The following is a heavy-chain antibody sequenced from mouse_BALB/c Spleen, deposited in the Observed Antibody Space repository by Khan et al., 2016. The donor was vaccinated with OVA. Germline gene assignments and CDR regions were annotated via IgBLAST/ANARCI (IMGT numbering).Heavy chain of an antibody. V-gene: IGHV2-6-1*01. CDR2: IWSDGST. Sequence: QVQLKESGPGLVAPSQSLSITCTISGFSLTNYGVHWVRQPPGKGLEWLVVIWSDGSTTYNSALKSILIISKDNSKSQVFLKMNSLQTDDTAVYFCARQPYYHYNIMDYWGQGTSVTVSS. CDR1: GFSLTNYG. J-gene: IGHJ4*01. CDR3: ARQPYYHYNIMDY. D-gene: IGHD2-10*01.